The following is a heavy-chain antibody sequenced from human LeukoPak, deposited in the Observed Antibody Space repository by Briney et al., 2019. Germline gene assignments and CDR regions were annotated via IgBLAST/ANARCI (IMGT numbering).Heavy chain of an antibody. J-gene: IGHJ4*02. CDR2: ISWNSGSI. V-gene: IGHV3-9*01. D-gene: IGHD7-27*01. CDR3: ALTGDLGQFDY. CDR1: GFTFDDYA. Sequence: GRSLRLSCAASGFTFDDYAMHWVRQAPGKGLEWVSGISWNSGSIGYADSVKGRFTISRDNAKNSLYLQMNSLRAEDTALYYCALTGDLGQFDYWGQRTLVTVSS.